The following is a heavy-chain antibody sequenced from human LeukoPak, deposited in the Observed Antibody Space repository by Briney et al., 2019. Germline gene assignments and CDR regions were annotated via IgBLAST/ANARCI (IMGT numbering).Heavy chain of an antibody. CDR1: GYTLTELS. D-gene: IGHD1-26*01. V-gene: IGHV1-24*01. CDR3: ATSIVGATTFQPPIN. CDR2: FDPEDGET. J-gene: IGHJ4*02. Sequence: GASVTVSCKVSGYTLTELSMHWVRPAPGKGLEWMGGFDPEDGETIYAQKFQGRVTMTEDTSTDTAYMELSSLRSEDTAVYYCATSIVGATTFQPPINWGQGTLVTVSS.